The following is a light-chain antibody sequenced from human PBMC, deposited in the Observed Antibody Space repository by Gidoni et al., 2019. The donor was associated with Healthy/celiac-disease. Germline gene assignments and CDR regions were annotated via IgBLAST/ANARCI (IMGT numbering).Light chain of an antibody. CDR1: QSVSSY. Sequence: EIVFTQSPATLSLSPGERATLSCRARQSVSSYLAWYQQKPGQAPRLLIYDASNRATGIPARFSGSGSGTDFTLTISSLEPEDFAVYYCQQRSNWPTFGQGTRLEIK. CDR3: QQRSNWPT. V-gene: IGKV3-11*01. J-gene: IGKJ5*01. CDR2: DAS.